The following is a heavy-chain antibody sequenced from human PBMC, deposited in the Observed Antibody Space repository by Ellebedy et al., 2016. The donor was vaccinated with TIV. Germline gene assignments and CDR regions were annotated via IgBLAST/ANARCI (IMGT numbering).Heavy chain of an antibody. CDR3: ARDPREWLVRGYFDY. Sequence: GESLKISCAASGFTFTYYAIHWVRQAPGKGLEWVAVISFDGSKRYYADSVKGRFTISRDNSKNTLYLQMNSLRAGDTAVYYCARDPREWLVRGYFDYWGQGTLVTVSS. V-gene: IGHV3-30*07. J-gene: IGHJ4*02. CDR2: ISFDGSKR. D-gene: IGHD6-19*01. CDR1: GFTFTYYA.